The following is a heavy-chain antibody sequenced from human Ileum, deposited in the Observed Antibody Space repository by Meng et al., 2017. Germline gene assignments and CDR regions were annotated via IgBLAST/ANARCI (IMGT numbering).Heavy chain of an antibody. CDR1: GFTLSSTW. Sequence: VRLVGYGGGWVKPGGSRSCSCAASGFTLSSTWMTWVRQAPGKGLEWVGRIKITTDAGTPDYAAPVKGRFTISINDSKNTLYLQMNSLKTEDTAVYYCTTGKDYWGQGTLVTVSS. CDR2: IKITTDAGTP. V-gene: IGHV3-15*01. CDR3: TTGKDY. J-gene: IGHJ4*02.